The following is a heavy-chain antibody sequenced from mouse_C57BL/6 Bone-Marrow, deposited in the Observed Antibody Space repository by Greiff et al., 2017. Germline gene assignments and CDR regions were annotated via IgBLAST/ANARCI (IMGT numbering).Heavy chain of an antibody. CDR1: GFTFTDYY. Sequence: EVMVVESGGGLVQPGASLRLSCAASGFTFTDYYMSWVRQPPGKAPEWLALIRNKANGYSTAYTASVQGRFTISCDNPHNILYLQVNTLRAEGSAANYCVKAPTGSGYFDVWGTGTTVTVSS. J-gene: IGHJ1*03. CDR2: IRNKANGYST. CDR3: VKAPTGSGYFDV. V-gene: IGHV7-4*01. D-gene: IGHD4-1*02.